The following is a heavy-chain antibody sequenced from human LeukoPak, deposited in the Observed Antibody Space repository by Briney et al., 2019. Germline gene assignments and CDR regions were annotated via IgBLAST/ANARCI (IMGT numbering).Heavy chain of an antibody. D-gene: IGHD3/OR15-3a*01. V-gene: IGHV3-23*01. CDR1: GFTLSSYA. J-gene: IGHJ4*02. CDR2: IASGGST. CDR3: TRGSSRTGYNC. Sequence: PGGSLRLSCAASGFTLSSYAMTWVRQAPGKGLGWVSAIASGGSTYYADSVKGRFTISRDNSKNTLYLQMNSLRVEDTAVYYCTRGSSRTGYNCWGQGVLVTVSS.